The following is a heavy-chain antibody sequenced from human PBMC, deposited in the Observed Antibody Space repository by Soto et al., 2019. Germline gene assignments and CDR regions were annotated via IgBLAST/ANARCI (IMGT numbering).Heavy chain of an antibody. D-gene: IGHD2-21*01. V-gene: IGHV4-30-4*01. CDR1: GGSISSGDYY. CDR3: PRLGHINWFDP. CDR2: IYYSGSA. Sequence: QVQLQESGPGLVKPSQTLSLTCTVSGGSISSGDYYWSWIRQPPGKGLEWIGTIYYSGSAYYNPSLKSRVTISVDTSKNQFSLKLSSVTGGVTAVYYCPRLGHINWFDPWGQGTLVTVSS. J-gene: IGHJ5*02.